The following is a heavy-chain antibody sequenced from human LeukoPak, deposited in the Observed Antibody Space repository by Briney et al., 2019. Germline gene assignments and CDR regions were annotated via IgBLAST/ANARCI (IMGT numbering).Heavy chain of an antibody. J-gene: IGHJ5*02. CDR3: ASIRPGGYCSSTSCYGIDP. CDR2: LYTSGST. Sequence: SETLSLTCTVSGGSFNCYYWNWIRQPAGKGLEWIGRLYTSGSTNYNPSLKSRVTISVDTSKNQFSLKLSSVAAADTAVYYCASIRPGGYCSSTSCYGIDPWGQGTLVTVSS. CDR1: GGSFNCYY. V-gene: IGHV4-4*07. D-gene: IGHD2-2*01.